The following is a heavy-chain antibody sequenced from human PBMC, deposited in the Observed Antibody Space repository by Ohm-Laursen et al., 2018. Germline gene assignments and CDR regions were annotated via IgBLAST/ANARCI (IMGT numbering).Heavy chain of an antibody. CDR2: IKEDGSEK. CDR3: ASRVGGITGTTGYYYYGMDV. J-gene: IGHJ6*02. V-gene: IGHV3-7*03. Sequence: SLRLSCAASGFTFTDHWMSWVRQAPGKGLEWVANIKEDGSEKYYLDSVKGRFTISRDNAKNSLYLQMNSLRAEDTAVYYCASRVGGITGTTGYYYYGMDVWGQGTTVTVSS. D-gene: IGHD1-7*01. CDR1: GFTFTDHW.